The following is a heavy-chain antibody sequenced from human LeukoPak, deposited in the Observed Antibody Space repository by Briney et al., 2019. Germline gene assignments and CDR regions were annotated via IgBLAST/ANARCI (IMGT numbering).Heavy chain of an antibody. J-gene: IGHJ4*02. CDR2: MNQFGTEI. CDR3: ARGTYYYEF. D-gene: IGHD3/OR15-3a*01. Sequence: PGGSLRLSCAASKFTFSDYYMTWVRQAPGKGPEWVAYMNQFGTEIKYLDSVKGRFTISRDNAKNSLYLWMTSLTGDDTAVYYCARGTYYYEFWGQGTLVIVSS. CDR1: KFTFSDYY. V-gene: IGHV3-7*04.